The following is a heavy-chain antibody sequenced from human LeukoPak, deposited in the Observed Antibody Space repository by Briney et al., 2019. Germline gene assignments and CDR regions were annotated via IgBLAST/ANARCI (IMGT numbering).Heavy chain of an antibody. CDR3: ARVTHDSSGYYYWFDP. Sequence: SVKVSCKASGGTFSSYAISWVRQAPGQGLEWMGGIIPIFGTANYAQKFQGRVTITTDESTSTAYMELSSLRSEDTAVYYCARVTHDSSGYYYWFDPWGQGTLVTVSS. CDR1: GGTFSSYA. J-gene: IGHJ5*02. V-gene: IGHV1-69*05. CDR2: IIPIFGTA. D-gene: IGHD3-22*01.